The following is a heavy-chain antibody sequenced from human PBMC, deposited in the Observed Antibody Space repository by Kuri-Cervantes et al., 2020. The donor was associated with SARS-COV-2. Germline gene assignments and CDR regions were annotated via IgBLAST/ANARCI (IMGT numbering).Heavy chain of an antibody. CDR2: IYSGGST. Sequence: GESLMISCAASGFTDSSNYMSWVRQAPGKGLEWGSVIYSGGSTYYADSVKGRFTIPRDSSQNTLYRQMNSLSDEDTAVYYCARAVNIVVVIAFDWYFDLWGRGTLVTVSS. J-gene: IGHJ2*01. V-gene: IGHV3-66*01. CDR3: ARAVNIVVVIAFDWYFDL. CDR1: GFTDSSNY. D-gene: IGHD2-21*01.